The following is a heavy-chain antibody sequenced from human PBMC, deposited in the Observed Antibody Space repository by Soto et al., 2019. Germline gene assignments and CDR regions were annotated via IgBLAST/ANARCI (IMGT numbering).Heavy chain of an antibody. CDR2: IYHSGST. J-gene: IGHJ5*02. CDR3: ARGRGVRASYPYNWFDP. CDR1: GGSISSSNW. Sequence: SETLSLTCAVSGGSISSSNWWSWVRQTPGKGLEWIGEIYHSGSTNYNPSLKSRVTISVDTSKNQFSLKLSSVTAADTAVYYCARGRGVRASYPYNWFDPRGQGPLVT. D-gene: IGHD3-16*02. V-gene: IGHV4-4*02.